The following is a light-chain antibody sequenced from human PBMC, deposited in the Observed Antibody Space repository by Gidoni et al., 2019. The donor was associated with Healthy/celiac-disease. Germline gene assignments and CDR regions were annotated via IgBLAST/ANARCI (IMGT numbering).Light chain of an antibody. Sequence: DIQLTKSPSFLSASVGDRVTITCRASKGISSYLAWYQQKPGKAPKLLIYAASTLQSGVPSRFSGSGSGTEFTLTISSLQPEDFATYYCQQLNSYPYTFGQGTKLEIK. J-gene: IGKJ2*01. CDR3: QQLNSYPYT. CDR2: AAS. V-gene: IGKV1-9*01. CDR1: KGISSY.